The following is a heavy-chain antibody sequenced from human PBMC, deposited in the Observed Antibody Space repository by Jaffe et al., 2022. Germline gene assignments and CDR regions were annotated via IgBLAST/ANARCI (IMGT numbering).Heavy chain of an antibody. CDR1: GFTFSSYS. V-gene: IGHV3-21*01. Sequence: EVQLVESGGGLVKPGGSLRLSCAASGFTFSSYSMNWVRQAPGKGLEWVSSISSSSSYIYYADSVKGRFTISRDNAKNSLYLQMNSLRAEDTAVYYCARGDCSGGSCFSDFDYWGQGTLVTVSS. CDR2: ISSSSSYI. J-gene: IGHJ4*02. CDR3: ARGDCSGGSCFSDFDY. D-gene: IGHD2-15*01.